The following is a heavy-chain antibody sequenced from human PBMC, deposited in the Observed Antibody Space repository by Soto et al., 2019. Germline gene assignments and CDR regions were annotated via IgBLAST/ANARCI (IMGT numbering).Heavy chain of an antibody. V-gene: IGHV3-66*01. CDR3: ARATGTTVLYYYMDV. CDR1: GFTVSTNY. D-gene: IGHD1-7*01. Sequence: GGSLRLSCAASGFTVSTNYMSWVRQAPGKGLEWVSVIYSGGNTYYADPVKGRFTISRDNSKNTLYLQMNSLRAEDTAVYYCARATGTTVLYYYMDVWGKGTTVTVSS. CDR2: IYSGGNT. J-gene: IGHJ6*03.